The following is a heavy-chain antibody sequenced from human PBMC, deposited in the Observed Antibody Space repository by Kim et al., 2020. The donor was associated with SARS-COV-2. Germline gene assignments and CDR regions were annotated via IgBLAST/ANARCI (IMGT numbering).Heavy chain of an antibody. CDR3: VRQSSPAY. Sequence: GGSLRLFCGGSGITFSHFYISWVRQAAGRGPEWVANINEDGNVKDVVNSVRGRFTISRDNAKNSVYLQMNSLGIEDTGVYYCVRQSSPAYWGQGTPGNVS. J-gene: IGHJ4*02. CDR2: INEDGNVK. V-gene: IGHV3-7*01. CDR1: GITFSHFY.